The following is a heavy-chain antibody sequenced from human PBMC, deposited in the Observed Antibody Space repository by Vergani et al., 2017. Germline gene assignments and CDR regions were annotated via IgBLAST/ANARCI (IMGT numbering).Heavy chain of an antibody. CDR3: ASTYYDFWSGYTVDY. Sequence: QVQLVQSGAEVKKPGSSVKVSCKASGGTFSSYTISWVRQAPGQGLEWMGRIIPILGIANYAQKFQGRVTITADKSTSTAYMELSSLRSEDTAVYYCASTYYDFWSGYTVDYWGQGTLVTVSS. V-gene: IGHV1-69*02. J-gene: IGHJ4*02. D-gene: IGHD3-3*01. CDR1: GGTFSSYT. CDR2: IIPILGIA.